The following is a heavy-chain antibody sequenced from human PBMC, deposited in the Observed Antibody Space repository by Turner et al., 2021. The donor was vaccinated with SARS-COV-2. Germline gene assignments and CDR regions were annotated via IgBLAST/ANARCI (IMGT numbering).Heavy chain of an antibody. D-gene: IGHD6-13*01. CDR1: GYTFTGYY. CDR3: ARGRRGGSSWYNLDY. J-gene: IGHJ4*02. V-gene: IGHV1-2*02. CDR2: INPNSGGT. Sequence: QVQLVQSGAEVKKPGASVKVSCKASGYTFTGYYMHWGRQAPGQGLEWMGWINPNSGGTNYAQKLQGRVTMTRDTSISPGYMELSRLRSDDTAVYYCARGRRGGSSWYNLDYWGQGTLVTVSS.